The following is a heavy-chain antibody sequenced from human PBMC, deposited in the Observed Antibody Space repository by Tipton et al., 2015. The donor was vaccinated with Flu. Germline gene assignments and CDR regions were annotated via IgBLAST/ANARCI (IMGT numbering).Heavy chain of an antibody. V-gene: IGHV3-21*01. Sequence: SLRLSCAASGFTFSSYPMNWVRQAPGKGLEWVSSISSYSSDIYYTDSVKGRFTISRDNAKNSLYLQMNSLRAEDTAVYYCARDSATGRGGGFGYWGQGTLVTVSS. J-gene: IGHJ4*02. D-gene: IGHD1-1*01. CDR3: ARDSATGRGGGFGY. CDR1: GFTFSSYP. CDR2: ISSYSSDI.